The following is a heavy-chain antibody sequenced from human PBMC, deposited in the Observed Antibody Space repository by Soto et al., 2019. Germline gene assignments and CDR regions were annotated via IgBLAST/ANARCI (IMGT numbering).Heavy chain of an antibody. J-gene: IGHJ4*02. CDR1: GFTFSSYW. V-gene: IGHV3-7*05. CDR2: IKQDGSEK. CDR3: SRDLFPSDYYDSSGYYL. D-gene: IGHD3-22*01. Sequence: GGSLRLSCAASGFTFSSYWMSWVRQATGKGLEWVANIKQDGSEKYYVDCVKGRFTGSMDNAKNSLYLQMNSLRAEETAVYYCSRDLFPSDYYDSSGYYLWGQGTLVTVSS.